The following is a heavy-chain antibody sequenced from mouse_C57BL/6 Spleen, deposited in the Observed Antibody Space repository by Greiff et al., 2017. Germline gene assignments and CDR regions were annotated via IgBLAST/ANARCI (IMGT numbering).Heavy chain of an antibody. CDR1: GYTFTDYY. D-gene: IGHD1-1*01. J-gene: IGHJ2*01. V-gene: IGHV1-19*01. Sequence: EVKLMESGPVLVKPGASVKMSCKASGYTFTDYYMNWVKQSHGKSLEWIGVLNPYNGGTSYNQKFQGKATLTVDKSSSTAYMELNSLTSEDSAVYYCARGSNYYGSSNADYWGQGTTLTVSS. CDR2: LNPYNGGT. CDR3: ARGSNYYGSSNADY.